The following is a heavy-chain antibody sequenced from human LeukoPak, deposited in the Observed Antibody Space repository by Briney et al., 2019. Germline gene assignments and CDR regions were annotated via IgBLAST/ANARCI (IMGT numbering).Heavy chain of an antibody. J-gene: IGHJ4*02. CDR2: ISWNSGSI. V-gene: IGHV3-9*01. CDR3: AKERLGIAVRYYFDY. D-gene: IGHD7-27*01. Sequence: GGSLRLSCAASGFTFDDYAMHWVRQAPGKGLEWVSGISWNSGSIGYADSVKGRFTISRDNAKNSLYLQMNSLRAEDTAVYYCAKERLGIAVRYYFDYWGQGTLVTVSS. CDR1: GFTFDDYA.